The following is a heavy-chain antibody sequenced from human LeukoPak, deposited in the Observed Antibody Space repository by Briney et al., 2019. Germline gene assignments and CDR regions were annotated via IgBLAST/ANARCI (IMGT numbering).Heavy chain of an antibody. Sequence: GASVKVSCKASGGTFSSYAISWVRQAPGQGLEWMGGIIPIFGTANYAQKFQGRVTITADESTSTAYMELSSLRSEDTAVYYCARVPPGSKYSNYGPADYWGQGTLVTVSS. V-gene: IGHV1-69*13. CDR2: IIPIFGTA. CDR3: ARVPPGSKYSNYGPADY. J-gene: IGHJ4*02. D-gene: IGHD4-11*01. CDR1: GGTFSSYA.